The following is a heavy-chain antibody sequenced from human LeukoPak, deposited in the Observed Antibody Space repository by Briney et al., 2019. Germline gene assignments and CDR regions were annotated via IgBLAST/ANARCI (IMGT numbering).Heavy chain of an antibody. CDR2: ISGSGGST. Sequence: GSLRLSCAASGFTFSSYAMSWVRQAPGKGLEWVSAISGSGGSTYYADSVKGRFTISRDNSKNTLYLQMNSLRAEDTAVYYCAKGRYSSGYYLSAYWGQGTLVTVSS. CDR3: AKGRYSSGYYLSAY. CDR1: GFTFSSYA. D-gene: IGHD3-22*01. V-gene: IGHV3-23*01. J-gene: IGHJ4*02.